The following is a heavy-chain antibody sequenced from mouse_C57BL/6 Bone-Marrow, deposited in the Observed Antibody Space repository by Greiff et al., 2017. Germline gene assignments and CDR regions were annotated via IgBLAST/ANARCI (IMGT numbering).Heavy chain of an antibody. V-gene: IGHV10-1*01. CDR3: VRHDWDVYYAMDY. J-gene: IGHJ4*01. Sequence: EVQVVESGGGLVQPKGSLKLSCAASGFSFNTYAMNWVRQAPGKGLEWVARIRSKSNNYATYYADSVKDRFTISRDDSESMLYLQMNNLKTEDTAMYYCVRHDWDVYYAMDYWGQGTSVTVSS. D-gene: IGHD4-1*01. CDR1: GFSFNTYA. CDR2: IRSKSNNYAT.